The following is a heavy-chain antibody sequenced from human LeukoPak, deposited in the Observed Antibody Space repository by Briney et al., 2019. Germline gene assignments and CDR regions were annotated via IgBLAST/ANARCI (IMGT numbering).Heavy chain of an antibody. CDR1: GGSISSGGYS. Sequence: SETLSLTCTVSGGSISSGGYSWSWIRQHPGKGLEWIGYIYYSGSTYYNPSLESRVTISVDTSKNQFSLKLSSVTAADTAVYYCARTSLTYDSSGSYEGAFDYWGQGTLVTVSS. J-gene: IGHJ4*02. CDR2: IYYSGST. D-gene: IGHD3-22*01. CDR3: ARTSLTYDSSGSYEGAFDY. V-gene: IGHV4-31*03.